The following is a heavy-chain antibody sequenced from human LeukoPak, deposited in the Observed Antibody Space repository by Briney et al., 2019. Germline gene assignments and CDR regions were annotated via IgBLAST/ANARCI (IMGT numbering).Heavy chain of an antibody. D-gene: IGHD3-3*01. Sequence: SQTLSLTCTVSGGSISSGGYYWSWIRQPPGKGLEWVGYIYRSASTYYNPSLKSRVAISVDRSKNQFSLKLISVTAADTAVYYCARSNVYDFWSGYWPPDYFDYWGQGTLVTVSS. CDR2: IYRSAST. V-gene: IGHV4-30-2*01. CDR1: GGSISSGGYY. J-gene: IGHJ4*02. CDR3: ARSNVYDFWSGYWPPDYFDY.